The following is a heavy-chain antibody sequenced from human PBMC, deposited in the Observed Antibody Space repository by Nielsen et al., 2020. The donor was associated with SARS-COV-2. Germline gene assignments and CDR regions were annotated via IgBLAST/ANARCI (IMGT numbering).Heavy chain of an antibody. CDR2: IDYSGST. J-gene: IGHJ6*03. Sequence: SETLSLTCTVSGGSISSDYWSWIRQSPGKRLEWIAYIDYSGSTNYNPSLKSRVTISIDTSKNQFSLKLNSVTAADTAVYYCARESAPTFFYYMDVWGKGTTVTVSS. V-gene: IGHV4-59*01. CDR3: ARESAPTFFYYMDV. CDR1: GGSISSDY.